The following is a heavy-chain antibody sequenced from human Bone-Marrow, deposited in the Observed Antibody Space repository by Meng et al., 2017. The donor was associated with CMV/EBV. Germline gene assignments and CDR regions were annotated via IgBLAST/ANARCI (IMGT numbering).Heavy chain of an antibody. D-gene: IGHD5-12*01. CDR2: ISSGGGTL. V-gene: IGHV3-11*04. CDR3: ARQYSGFDPYYFDY. Sequence: GGSLRLSCAASGFTVSSNYMSWVRQAPGKGLEWVSYISSGGGTLYYADSVKGRFTISRDNAKNSLFLQMNSLRAEDTAVHYCARQYSGFDPYYFDYWGQGTLVTVSS. CDR1: GFTVSSNY. J-gene: IGHJ4*02.